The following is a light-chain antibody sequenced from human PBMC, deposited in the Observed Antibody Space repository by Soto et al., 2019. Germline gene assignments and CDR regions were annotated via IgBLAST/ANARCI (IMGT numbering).Light chain of an antibody. Sequence: EIVLTQSPGTLSLSPGERATLSCRASQSVSSSYLAWYQQKPGQAPRLLIYGASSRATGIPDRFSGSGSGTDFTLTISRLYPEDFAMYYCQQYGSSPPWTIGQGTKVEIK. CDR3: QQYGSSPPWT. CDR1: QSVSSSY. J-gene: IGKJ1*01. CDR2: GAS. V-gene: IGKV3-20*01.